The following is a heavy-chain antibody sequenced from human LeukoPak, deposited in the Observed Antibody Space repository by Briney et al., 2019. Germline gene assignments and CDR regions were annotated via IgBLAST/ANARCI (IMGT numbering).Heavy chain of an antibody. CDR3: ARAPNGDYFNWFDP. Sequence: SETLSLTCTVSGGSISSYYWSWIRQPPGKGLEWSGYIYYSGSTNYNPSLKSRVTISVDTSKNQFSLKLSSVTAADTAVYYCARAPNGDYFNWFDPWDQGTLVTVSS. D-gene: IGHD4-17*01. V-gene: IGHV4-59*01. J-gene: IGHJ5*02. CDR1: GGSISSYY. CDR2: IYYSGST.